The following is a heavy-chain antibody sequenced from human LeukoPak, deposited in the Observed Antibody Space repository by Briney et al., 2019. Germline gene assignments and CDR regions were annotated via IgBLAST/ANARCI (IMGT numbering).Heavy chain of an antibody. J-gene: IGHJ4*02. V-gene: IGHV3-30*04. CDR1: GFTFSSYA. CDR2: ISYEGSNK. Sequence: GRSLRLSCAASGFTFSSYAMHWVRQAPGKGLEWVAVISYEGSNKYYADSVKGRFTISRDNSKNTLYLQMNSLRAEDTAVYYCARARYPGIAVAGTQDYWGQGTLVTVSS. D-gene: IGHD6-19*01. CDR3: ARARYPGIAVAGTQDY.